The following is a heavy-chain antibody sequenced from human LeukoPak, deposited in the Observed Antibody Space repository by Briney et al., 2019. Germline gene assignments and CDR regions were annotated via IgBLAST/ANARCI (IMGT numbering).Heavy chain of an antibody. CDR2: IRYDGSNK. V-gene: IGHV3-30*02. CDR1: GFTFSSYG. D-gene: IGHD2-21*02. CDR3: ATSWGFGSDDDAFDI. Sequence: GGSLRLSCAASGFTFSSYGMHWVRQAPGKGLEWVAFIRYDGSNKYYADSVTGRFTISRDNSKNTLYLQMNSLRAEDTAVYYCATSWGFGSDDDAFDICGQGTMVTVSS. J-gene: IGHJ3*02.